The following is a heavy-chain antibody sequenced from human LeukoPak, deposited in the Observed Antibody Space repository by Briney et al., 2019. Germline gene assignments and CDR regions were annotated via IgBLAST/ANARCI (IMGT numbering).Heavy chain of an antibody. CDR1: GFTFSDYY. V-gene: IGHV3-11*01. CDR3: AREGLWFGELLTPTEVWFDP. D-gene: IGHD3-10*01. CDR2: ISSSGSTI. Sequence: PGGSLRLSCAASGFTFSDYYMSWIRQAPGKGLEWVSYISSSGSTIYYADSVKGRFTISRDNAKNSLYLQMNSLRAEDTAVYYSAREGLWFGELLTPTEVWFDPWGQGTLVTVSS. J-gene: IGHJ5*02.